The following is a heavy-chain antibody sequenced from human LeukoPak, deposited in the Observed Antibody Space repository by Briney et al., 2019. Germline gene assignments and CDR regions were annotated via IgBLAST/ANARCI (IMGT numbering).Heavy chain of an antibody. J-gene: IGHJ4*02. CDR1: GFTFSSYN. CDR3: AREGFGYSQYYFDY. Sequence: GGSLRLSCAASGFTFSSYNMNWVRQAPGKGLEWVSYISSSSYIYYADSVKGRFTISRDNAKKSLYLQMNSLRAEDTAVYYCAREGFGYSQYYFDYWGQGTLLTVSS. D-gene: IGHD3-22*01. V-gene: IGHV3-21*01. CDR2: ISSSSYI.